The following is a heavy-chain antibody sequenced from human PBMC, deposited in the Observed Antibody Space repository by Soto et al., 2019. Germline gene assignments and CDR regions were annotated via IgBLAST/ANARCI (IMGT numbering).Heavy chain of an antibody. V-gene: IGHV3-21*01. Sequence: EVHLVESGGGLVQPGGSLRLSCIASGFTFSSYSMNWVRQAPGKGLEWVSSITTSSTSIYYADSVKGRFTISRDNAKYPLFLQMNSLRVEATAVYYCARVQWLASHIWGQGTMVTVSS. J-gene: IGHJ3*02. CDR3: ARVQWLASHI. D-gene: IGHD6-19*01. CDR2: ITTSSTSI. CDR1: GFTFSSYS.